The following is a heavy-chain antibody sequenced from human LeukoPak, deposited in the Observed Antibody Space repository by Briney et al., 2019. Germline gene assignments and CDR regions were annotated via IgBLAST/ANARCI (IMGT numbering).Heavy chain of an antibody. D-gene: IGHD1-26*01. V-gene: IGHV2-70*01. J-gene: IGHJ4*02. CDR3: ARIKGCIVGASDYFDY. CDR2: IDWDDDK. Sequence: SGPTLVNPTQTLTLTCTFSGFSLSTSGMCVSWIRQPPGKALEWLALIDWDDDKYYSTSLKTRLTISKDTSKNQVVLTMTNMDPVDTATYYCARIKGCIVGASDYFDYWGQGTLVTVSS. CDR1: GFSLSTSGMC.